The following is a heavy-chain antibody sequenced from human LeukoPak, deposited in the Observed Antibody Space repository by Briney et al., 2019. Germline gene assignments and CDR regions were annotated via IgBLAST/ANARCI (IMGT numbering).Heavy chain of an antibody. V-gene: IGHV4-59*01. J-gene: IGHJ5*02. CDR2: IYYSGST. D-gene: IGHD5-12*01. CDR1: GGSISSYY. Sequence: PSETLSLTCTVSGGSISSYYWSWIRQPPGKGLEWIGYIYYSGSTNYNPSLKSRVNIAVDTSKNQFSLKLTSVTAADAAVYYCARSEKVATATGWFDPWGQGTLVTVSS. CDR3: ARSEKVATATGWFDP.